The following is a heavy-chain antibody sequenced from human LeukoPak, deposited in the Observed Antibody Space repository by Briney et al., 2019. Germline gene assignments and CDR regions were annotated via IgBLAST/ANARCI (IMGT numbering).Heavy chain of an antibody. CDR3: AAGRPYSLLDY. D-gene: IGHD5-18*01. CDR2: FDVIDAKT. V-gene: IGHV1-24*01. Sequence: GASVKVSCTVSGSSPTELSLYWVRQAPGKGLEWMGGFDVIDAKTFYAQKFQGRVTMTEDSSTDTAYMELSSLRSDDTAFYYCAAGRPYSLLDYWGQGTLLTASS. J-gene: IGHJ4*02. CDR1: GSSPTELS.